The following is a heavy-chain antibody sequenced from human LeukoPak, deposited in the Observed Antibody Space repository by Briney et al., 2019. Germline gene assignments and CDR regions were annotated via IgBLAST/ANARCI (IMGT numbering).Heavy chain of an antibody. Sequence: GASVKVSCKASGYTFTTYDINWVRQATGQGLEWMGWMNPNSGNTGYAQKFQGRVTMTRDTATSTVYMELSGLRSEDTAVYYCARGGYYDSSGYSRELDYWGQGNLVTVSS. D-gene: IGHD3-22*01. CDR1: GYTFTTYD. CDR2: MNPNSGNT. J-gene: IGHJ4*02. V-gene: IGHV1-8*01. CDR3: ARGGYYDSSGYSRELDY.